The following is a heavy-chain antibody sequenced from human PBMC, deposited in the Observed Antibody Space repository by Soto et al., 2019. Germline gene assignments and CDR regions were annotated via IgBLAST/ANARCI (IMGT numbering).Heavy chain of an antibody. CDR2: ISYDGSHK. D-gene: IGHD3-9*01. J-gene: IGHJ6*02. CDR3: AKHILTGYFVYYYGMDV. V-gene: IGHV3-30*18. Sequence: GGSLRLSCAASGFTFSNYGMHWVRQAPGKGLEWVAFISYDGSHKYYGDSVKGRFTISRDNSKSTLYLQMNSLRAEDTAVYYCAKHILTGYFVYYYGMDVWGQGTTVTVSS. CDR1: GFTFSNYG.